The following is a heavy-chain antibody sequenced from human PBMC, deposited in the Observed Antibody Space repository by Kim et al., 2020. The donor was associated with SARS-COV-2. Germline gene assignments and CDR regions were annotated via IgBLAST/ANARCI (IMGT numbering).Heavy chain of an antibody. CDR1: GGSISSYY. J-gene: IGHJ6*02. Sequence: SETLYLTCTVSGGSISSYYWSWIRQPAGKGLEWIGRIYTSGSTNYNPSLKSRVTMSVDTSKNQFSLKLSSVTAADTAVYYCARGAAAAGIGEKNYYYYGMDVWGQGTTVTVSS. CDR2: IYTSGST. V-gene: IGHV4-4*07. CDR3: ARGAAAAGIGEKNYYYYGMDV. D-gene: IGHD6-13*01.